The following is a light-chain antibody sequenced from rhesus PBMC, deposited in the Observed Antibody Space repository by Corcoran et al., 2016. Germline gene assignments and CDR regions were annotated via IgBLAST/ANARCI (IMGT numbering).Light chain of an antibody. CDR1: QNIYSN. Sequence: DIQMTQSPSALSASIGDRVTISCRASQNIYSNLAWYQQKLGKAPKLLIFAVSSLQTGIPSRFSCSGSGTDCTLTINSRQPEDSAAYYCQHYYDNPLSFGGGTKVELK. CDR3: QHYYDNPLS. J-gene: IGKJ4*01. CDR2: AVS. V-gene: IGKV1S12*01.